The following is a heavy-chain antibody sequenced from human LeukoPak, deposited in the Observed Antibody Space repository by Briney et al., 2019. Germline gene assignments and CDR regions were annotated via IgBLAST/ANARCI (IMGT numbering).Heavy chain of an antibody. D-gene: IGHD3-22*01. CDR3: ASSYTMTVVVDY. J-gene: IGHJ4*02. CDR1: GYSIRSGYY. V-gene: IGHV4-38-2*01. CDR2: IYHSGST. Sequence: SETLSLTCAVSGYSIRSGYYCGWIRQPPGKGLEWIGSIYHSGSTYYNPSLKSRVTISVDTSKNQSSLKLSSVTAADTAVYYCASSYTMTVVVDYWGQGTLVTVSS.